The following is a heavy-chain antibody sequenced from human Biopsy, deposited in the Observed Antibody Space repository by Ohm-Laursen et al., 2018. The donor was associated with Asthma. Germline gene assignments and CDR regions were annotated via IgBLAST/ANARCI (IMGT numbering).Heavy chain of an antibody. Sequence: GSSVKVSCKASGDSFNNFAISWVRQAPGQGLEWMGGLIPVLGTPDHAQMFEGRVTITADESTSTAYMELSSLRSEDTAVYYCARGYSGTDRIVYYYSGLEVWGQGTTATVSS. CDR1: GDSFNNFA. CDR2: LIPVLGTP. D-gene: IGHD5-12*01. V-gene: IGHV1-69*01. CDR3: ARGYSGTDRIVYYYSGLEV. J-gene: IGHJ6*02.